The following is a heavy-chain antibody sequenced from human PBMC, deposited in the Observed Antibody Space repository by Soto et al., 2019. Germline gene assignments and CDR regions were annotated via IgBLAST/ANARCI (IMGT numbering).Heavy chain of an antibody. J-gene: IGHJ6*03. CDR1: GFTFSSYS. CDR3: ARDKGPRRYFEVYYYMDV. CDR2: ISSSSSYI. D-gene: IGHD3-9*01. V-gene: IGHV3-21*01. Sequence: GGSLRLSCAASGFTFSSYSMNWVRQAPGKGLEWVSSISSSSSYIYYADSVKGRFTISRDNAKNSLYLQMNSLRAEDTAVYYCARDKGPRRYFEVYYYMDVWGKGTTVTVSS.